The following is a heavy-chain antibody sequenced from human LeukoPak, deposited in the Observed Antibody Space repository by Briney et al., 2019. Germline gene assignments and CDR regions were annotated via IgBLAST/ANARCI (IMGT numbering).Heavy chain of an antibody. V-gene: IGHV3-30*02. CDR2: IRYDGSNK. CDR1: GFTFSSYG. CDR3: VKEAYNWNSKLFDY. D-gene: IGHD1-7*01. J-gene: IGHJ4*02. Sequence: GGSLRLSCAASGFTFSSYGMHWVRQAPGKGLEWVAFIRYDGSNKYYADSVKGRFTISRDNSKNTLYLQMNSLRAEDTAVYYCVKEAYNWNSKLFDYWGQGTLVTVSS.